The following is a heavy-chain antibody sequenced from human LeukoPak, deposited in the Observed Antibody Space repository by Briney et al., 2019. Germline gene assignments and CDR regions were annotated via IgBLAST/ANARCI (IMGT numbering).Heavy chain of an antibody. CDR3: AINGGGDSGYGNFDY. V-gene: IGHV3-9*01. CDR1: GFTFDDYA. Sequence: GGSLRLSCAVTGFTFDDYAMHWVRQVPGKGLEWVSGINWNSDSIGYADSVKGRFTTSRDNAKNSLYLQMNSLRAEDTAFYYCAINGGGDSGYGNFDYWGQGTLVTVSS. CDR2: INWNSDSI. J-gene: IGHJ4*02. D-gene: IGHD5-12*01.